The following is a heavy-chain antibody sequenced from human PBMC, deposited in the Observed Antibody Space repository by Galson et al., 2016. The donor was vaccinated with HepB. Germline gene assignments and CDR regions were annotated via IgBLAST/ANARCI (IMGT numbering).Heavy chain of an antibody. D-gene: IGHD3-22*01. CDR2: IYYSGNT. Sequence: TLSLTCTVSGGSISSSSYYWGWIRQPPGKGLEWIGIIYYSGNTYYNPSLKSRVTISVDTSKNQFSLKLSSVTAADTAVYYCARGTYYYESSAYSNDAFDMWGQGTMVTVSS. CDR1: GGSISSSSYY. V-gene: IGHV4-39*07. CDR3: ARGTYYYESSAYSNDAFDM. J-gene: IGHJ3*02.